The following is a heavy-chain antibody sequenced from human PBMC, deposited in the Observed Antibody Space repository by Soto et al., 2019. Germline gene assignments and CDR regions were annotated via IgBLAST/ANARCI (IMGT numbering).Heavy chain of an antibody. J-gene: IGHJ6*02. CDR2: ISSSSSYI. CDR3: ARPGGTVTTPYYYGMDV. V-gene: IGHV3-21*04. CDR1: GFTFSSYS. D-gene: IGHD4-17*01. Sequence: EVQLVESGGGLVKPGGSLRLSCAASGFTFSSYSMNWVRQAPGKGLEWVSSISSSSSYIYYADSVKGRFTISRDNSKNTLYLQMNSLRAEDTAVYYCARPGGTVTTPYYYGMDVWGQGTTVTVS.